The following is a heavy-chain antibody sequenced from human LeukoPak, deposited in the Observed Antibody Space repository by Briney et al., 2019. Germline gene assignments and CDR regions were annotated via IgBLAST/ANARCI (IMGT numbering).Heavy chain of an antibody. CDR2: IIPIFGTA. D-gene: IGHD6-6*01. J-gene: IGHJ6*02. CDR1: GGTFSSYA. Sequence: GASVKVSCKASGGTFSSYAISWVRQAPGQGLEWMGGIIPIFGTANYAQKCQGRVTITADESTRTAYMELSSLRSEDTAVYCCARGRGEAARPNGMDVWGQGTTVTVSS. CDR3: ARGRGEAARPNGMDV. V-gene: IGHV1-69*13.